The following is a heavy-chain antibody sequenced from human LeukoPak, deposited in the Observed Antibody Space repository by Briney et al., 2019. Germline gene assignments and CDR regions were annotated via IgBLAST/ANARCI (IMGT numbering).Heavy chain of an antibody. J-gene: IGHJ6*03. V-gene: IGHV3-30*18. CDR2: MSFDGTNK. D-gene: IGHD3-10*01. CDR1: GFSFSDFG. CDR3: AKAPARHEVRCHYMDV. Sequence: GGSLRLSCAASGFSFSDFGMHWVRQAPGKGLEWVAAMSFDGTNKYYADSVKGRFTIFRDNSKNTLCLQMNSLRAEDTAVYHCAKAPARHEVRCHYMDVWGEGTTITVSS.